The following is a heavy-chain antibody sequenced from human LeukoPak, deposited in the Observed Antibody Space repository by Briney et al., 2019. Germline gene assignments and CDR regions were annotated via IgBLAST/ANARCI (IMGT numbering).Heavy chain of an antibody. CDR2: INEDGSEK. V-gene: IGHV3-7*01. CDR1: GFTFSSYW. CDR3: ARAGNGTAARDY. J-gene: IGHJ4*02. Sequence: GGSLRLSCAASGFTFSSYWMSWVRQAPGKGLEWVANINEDGSEKYYVDSVKGRFAISRDDAKNSVYLQLNSLRAEDTAVYYCARAGNGTAARDYWGQGTLVTVSS. D-gene: IGHD2/OR15-2a*01.